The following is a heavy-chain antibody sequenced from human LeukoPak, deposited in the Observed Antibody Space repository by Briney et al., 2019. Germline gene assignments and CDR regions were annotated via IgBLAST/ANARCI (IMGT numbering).Heavy chain of an antibody. CDR3: ARDTGGGDNFFY. Sequence: PSETLSLTCTVSGGSISIYYWNWIRQPPGKGLEWVGYIYYTGSSSYNPSLKSGVTMSVDTSKNQFSLNLRSVTAADTAVYYCARDTGGGDNFFYWGQGILVTVSS. D-gene: IGHD5-24*01. J-gene: IGHJ4*02. CDR1: GGSISIYY. CDR2: IYYTGSS. V-gene: IGHV4-59*01.